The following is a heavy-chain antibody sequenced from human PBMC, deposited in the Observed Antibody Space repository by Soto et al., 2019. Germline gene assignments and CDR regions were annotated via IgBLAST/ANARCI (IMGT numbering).Heavy chain of an antibody. CDR2: IIPIFGTA. D-gene: IGHD5-18*01. J-gene: IGHJ4*02. V-gene: IGHV1-69*12. CDR1: GGTFSSYA. Sequence: QVQLVQSGAEVKKPGSSVKVSCKASGGTFSSYAISWVRQDHGQGLEWMGGIIPIFGTANYAQKFQGRDTITADESTSTAYMELSSLRSEDTAVYYCARDRGYSYGQGNFDYWGQGTLVTVSS. CDR3: ARDRGYSYGQGNFDY.